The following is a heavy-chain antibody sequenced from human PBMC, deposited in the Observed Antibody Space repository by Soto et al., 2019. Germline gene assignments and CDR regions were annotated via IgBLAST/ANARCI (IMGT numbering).Heavy chain of an antibody. CDR1: GFTFSSYA. CDR2: ISYDGSNK. Sequence: QVQLVESGGGVVQPGRSLRLSCAASGFTFSSYAMHWVRQAPGKGLEWVAVISYDGSNKYYADSVKGRFTISRDNSKNTLYLQMNSLRAEDTAVYYCARDRYSTSCYLGYWGQGTLVTVSS. V-gene: IGHV3-30-3*01. D-gene: IGHD2-2*01. CDR3: ARDRYSTSCYLGY. J-gene: IGHJ4*02.